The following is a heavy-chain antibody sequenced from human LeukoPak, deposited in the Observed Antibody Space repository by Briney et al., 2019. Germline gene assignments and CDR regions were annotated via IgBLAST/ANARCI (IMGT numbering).Heavy chain of an antibody. D-gene: IGHD3-22*01. J-gene: IGHJ3*02. V-gene: IGHV3-53*01. CDR3: ARDYYDSSGRHDAFDI. CDR1: GFTVSSNY. CDR2: IYSGGST. Sequence: PGGSLRLSYTASGFTVSSNYMSWVRQAPGKGLEWVSVIYSGGSTYYADSVKGRFTISRDNSKNTLYLQMNSLRAEDTAVYYCARDYYDSSGRHDAFDIWGQGTMVTVSS.